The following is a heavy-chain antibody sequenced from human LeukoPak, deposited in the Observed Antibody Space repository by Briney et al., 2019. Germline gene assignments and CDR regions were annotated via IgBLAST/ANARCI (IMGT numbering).Heavy chain of an antibody. V-gene: IGHV1-69*05. Sequence: SVKVSCKASGGTFSSYAISWVRQAPGQGHEWMGGIIPIFGTANYAQKFQGRVTMTRDTSTSTVYMELSSLRSEDTAVYYCARAYDSSGYYQNWFDPWGQGTLVTVSS. J-gene: IGHJ5*02. CDR3: ARAYDSSGYYQNWFDP. D-gene: IGHD3-22*01. CDR2: IIPIFGTA. CDR1: GGTFSSYA.